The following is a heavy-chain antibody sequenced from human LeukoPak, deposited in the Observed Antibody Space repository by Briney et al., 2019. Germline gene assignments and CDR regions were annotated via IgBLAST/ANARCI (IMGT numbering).Heavy chain of an antibody. V-gene: IGHV4-4*02. CDR3: ARAFSSDYVWGSYRFPFDY. CDR1: GGSISSSNW. J-gene: IGHJ4*02. D-gene: IGHD3-16*01. CDR2: IYHSGST. Sequence: SETLSLTCAVSGGSISSSNWWSWVRQPPGKGLEWIGEIYHSGSTNYNPSLKSRVTISVDKSKNQFSLKLSSVTAADTAVYYCARAFSSDYVWGSYRFPFDYWGQGTLVTVSS.